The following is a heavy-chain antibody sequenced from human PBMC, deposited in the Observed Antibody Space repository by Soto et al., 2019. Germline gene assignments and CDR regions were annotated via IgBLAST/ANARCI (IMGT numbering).Heavy chain of an antibody. V-gene: IGHV3-72*01. CDR2: SRNKANSYTT. Sequence: DVQLVESGGGLVHPGGSLRLSCAASGFTFSDRYMDWVRQAPGKGLEWVGRSRNKANSYTTEYAASVKGRFTISRDDSKNSLYLQMNSLKTEDTAVYYCARVWQNPLDYWRQGTLVTVSS. CDR1: GFTFSDRY. CDR3: ARVWQNPLDY. J-gene: IGHJ4*02.